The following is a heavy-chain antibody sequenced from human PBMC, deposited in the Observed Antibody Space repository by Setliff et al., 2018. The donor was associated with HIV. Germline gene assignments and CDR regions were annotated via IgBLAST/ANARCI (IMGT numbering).Heavy chain of an antibody. Sequence: GSLRLSCAASGFTFPDSAMTWVRQAPGKGLEWVSVISASGGSTYYADSVKGRFTISRDNSKNSLYLQMNSLRAEDAAVYYCATDLHWAFDYWGQGSLVTVSS. CDR1: GFTFPDSA. V-gene: IGHV3-23*01. J-gene: IGHJ4*02. CDR2: ISASGGST. D-gene: IGHD7-27*01. CDR3: ATDLHWAFDY.